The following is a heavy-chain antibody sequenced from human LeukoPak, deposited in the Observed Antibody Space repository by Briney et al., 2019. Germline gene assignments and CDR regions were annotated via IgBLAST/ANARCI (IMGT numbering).Heavy chain of an antibody. Sequence: ASVKVSCKASGYTFTSYGISWVRQAPGQGLEWMGWISAYNGNTNYAQKLQGRVTMTTETSTSTAYMELRSLRSDDTAVYYCARDHYYDSSGYTRSADYWGQGTLVTVSS. CDR1: GYTFTSYG. V-gene: IGHV1-18*01. D-gene: IGHD3-22*01. CDR2: ISAYNGNT. CDR3: ARDHYYDSSGYTRSADY. J-gene: IGHJ4*02.